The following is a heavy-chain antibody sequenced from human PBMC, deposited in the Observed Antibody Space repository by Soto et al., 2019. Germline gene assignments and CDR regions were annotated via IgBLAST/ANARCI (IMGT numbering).Heavy chain of an antibody. D-gene: IGHD6-19*01. CDR2: ISYDGSNK. Sequence: LRLSCAASGFTFSSYGMHWVRQAPGKGLEWVAVISYDGSNKYYADSVKGRFTISRDNSKNTLYLQMNSLRAEDTAVYYCAKVVSSGWSLFDYWGQGTLVT. CDR3: AKVVSSGWSLFDY. CDR1: GFTFSSYG. V-gene: IGHV3-30*18. J-gene: IGHJ4*02.